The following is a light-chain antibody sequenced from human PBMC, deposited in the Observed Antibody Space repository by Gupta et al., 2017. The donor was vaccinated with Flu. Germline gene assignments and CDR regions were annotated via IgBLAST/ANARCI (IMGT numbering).Light chain of an antibody. Sequence: SYELSQPPSVSVSPGQTASITCSGDKLGDKYACWYQQKPGQSPVLVIYQDTKRPSGIPERFSGSNSGNTATLTISGTQAIDEADYYCQAWDSSTAGVFGAGTKVTVL. V-gene: IGLV3-1*01. CDR1: KLGDKY. CDR3: QAWDSSTAGV. J-gene: IGLJ1*01. CDR2: QDT.